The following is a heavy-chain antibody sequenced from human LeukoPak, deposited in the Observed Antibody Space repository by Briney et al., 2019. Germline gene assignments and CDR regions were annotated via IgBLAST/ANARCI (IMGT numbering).Heavy chain of an antibody. J-gene: IGHJ4*02. V-gene: IGHV1-46*01. CDR1: GYTFTSYY. Sequence: ASVKVSCKASGYTFTSYYMHWVRQTPGQGPEWMAIINPSDGSTSYAHRFQGRVTMTRDMSTSTVYMELTSLRSEDTAVYYCARRRPGYSGSRGYFDYWGQGTLVTVSS. D-gene: IGHD1-26*01. CDR3: ARRRPGYSGSRGYFDY. CDR2: INPSDGST.